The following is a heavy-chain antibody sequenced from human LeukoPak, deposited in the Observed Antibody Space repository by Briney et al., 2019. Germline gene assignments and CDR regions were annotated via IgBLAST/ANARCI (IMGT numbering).Heavy chain of an antibody. CDR2: ISWNSGSI. V-gene: IGHV3-9*01. D-gene: IGHD2-15*01. CDR1: GFTFDDYA. CDR3: AKDGCSGGSCYEYYFDY. Sequence: GRSLRLSCAASGFTFDDYAMHWVRQAPGKGLEWVSGISWNSGSIGYADSVKGRFTISRDNAKNSLYPQMNSLRAEDTALYYCAKDGCSGGSCYEYYFDYWGQGTLVTVSS. J-gene: IGHJ4*02.